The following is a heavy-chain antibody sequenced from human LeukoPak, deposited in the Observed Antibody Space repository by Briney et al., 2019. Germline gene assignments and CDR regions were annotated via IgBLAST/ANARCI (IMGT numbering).Heavy chain of an antibody. CDR3: AREHKDYDTSGYYYGY. V-gene: IGHV4-4*07. CDR2: IYTSGST. CDR1: GGSISNYF. D-gene: IGHD3-22*01. Sequence: SETLSLTCTVSGGSISNYFWSWIRQPAGKGLEWIGRIYTSGSTDHNPSLKSRVTMSVDSSKNQFSLRLTPVTAADTAVYYCAREHKDYDTSGYYYGYWGRGTLVTVSS. J-gene: IGHJ4*02.